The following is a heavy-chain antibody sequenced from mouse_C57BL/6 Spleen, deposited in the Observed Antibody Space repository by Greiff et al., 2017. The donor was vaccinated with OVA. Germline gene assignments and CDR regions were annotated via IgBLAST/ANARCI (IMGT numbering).Heavy chain of an antibody. CDR2: INPSTGGT. V-gene: IGHV1-42*01. Sequence: VQLQQSGPELVKPGASVKISCKASGYSFTGYYMNWVKQSPEKSLEWIGEINPSTGGTTYNQKFKAKATLTVDKSSSTADMQLKSLTSEDSAVYYCATITHFDYWGQGTTLTVSS. CDR3: ATITHFDY. J-gene: IGHJ2*01. CDR1: GYSFTGYY. D-gene: IGHD1-1*01.